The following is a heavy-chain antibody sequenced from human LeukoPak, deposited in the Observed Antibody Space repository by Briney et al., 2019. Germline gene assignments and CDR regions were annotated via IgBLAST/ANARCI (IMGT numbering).Heavy chain of an antibody. CDR1: GFVFSDYY. Sequence: GGSLRLSCAASGFVFSDYYMHWVRQAPGKGLVWVSHINGDGSNVNYADSVKGRFTISRDNAKNSLYLQMNSLRAEDTAVYYCARSAPYDSSGYYGYWGQGTLVTVSS. CDR2: INGDGSNV. V-gene: IGHV3-74*01. D-gene: IGHD3-22*01. J-gene: IGHJ4*02. CDR3: ARSAPYDSSGYYGY.